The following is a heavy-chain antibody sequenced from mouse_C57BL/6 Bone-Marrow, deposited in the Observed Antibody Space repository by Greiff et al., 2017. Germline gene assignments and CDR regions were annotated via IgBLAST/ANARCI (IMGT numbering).Heavy chain of an antibody. D-gene: IGHD2-1*01. V-gene: IGHV5-6*01. CDR2: ISSGGSYT. Sequence: EVKVVESGGDLVKPGGSLKLSCAASGFTFSSYGMSWVRQTPDKRLEWVATISSGGSYTYYPDSVKGRFTISRDNAKNTLYLQMRSLKSEDTAMYYCARHGNYVPYYAMDYWGQGTSVTVSS. CDR1: GFTFSSYG. J-gene: IGHJ4*01. CDR3: ARHGNYVPYYAMDY.